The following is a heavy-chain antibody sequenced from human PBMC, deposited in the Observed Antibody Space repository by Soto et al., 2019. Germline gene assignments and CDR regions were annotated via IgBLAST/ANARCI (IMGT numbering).Heavy chain of an antibody. CDR2: VYFSGNT. Sequence: SETLSLTCTVSGASINSTSYYWGWIRQPPGKGLEWIGSVYFSGNTYYNPSLQSRLTISVDTSKNQFSLKLSSVTAADSAVYLCARKIRYTYGYFPRYIDYWGQGALATVSS. CDR1: GASINSTSYY. D-gene: IGHD5-18*01. CDR3: ARKIRYTYGYFPRYIDY. V-gene: IGHV4-39*01. J-gene: IGHJ4*02.